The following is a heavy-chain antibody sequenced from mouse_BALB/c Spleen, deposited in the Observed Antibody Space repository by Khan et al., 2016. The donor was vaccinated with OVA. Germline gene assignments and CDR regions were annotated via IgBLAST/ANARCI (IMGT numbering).Heavy chain of an antibody. CDR1: GYSITSDYA. J-gene: IGHJ1*01. V-gene: IGHV3-2*02. D-gene: IGHD1-1*01. CDR2: ISYSGST. CDR3: TKVRYYEWYFDV. Sequence: EVELVESGPGLVKPSQSLSLTCTVTGYSITSDYAWNWIRQFPGNKLEWLGYISYSGSTTYNPSLKSRISITRDTSKNQFFLQLNSVTAEDTATYYCTKVRYYEWYFDVWGAGTTVTVSS.